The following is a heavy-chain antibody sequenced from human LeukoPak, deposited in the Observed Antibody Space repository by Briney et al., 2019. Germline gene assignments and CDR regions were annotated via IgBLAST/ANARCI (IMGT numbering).Heavy chain of an antibody. CDR3: ARFYGSGSYYPTYGMDV. CDR2: IWYDGSNK. J-gene: IGHJ6*04. D-gene: IGHD3-10*01. CDR1: GFTFSSYG. V-gene: IGHV3-33*01. Sequence: GGSLRLSCAASGFTFSSYGMHWVRQAPGKGLEWVAVIWYDGSNKYYADSVKGRFTISRDNSKNTLYLQMNSLRAEDTAVYYCARFYGSGSYYPTYGMDVWGKGTTDTVSS.